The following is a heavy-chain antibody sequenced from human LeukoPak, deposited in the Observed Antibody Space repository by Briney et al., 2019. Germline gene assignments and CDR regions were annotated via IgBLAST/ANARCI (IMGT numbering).Heavy chain of an antibody. CDR1: GFTFSSYA. V-gene: IGHV3-23*01. Sequence: AGGSLRLSCAASGFTFSSYAMSWVRQAPGKGLEWVSAISGSGGSTYYADSVKGRFTISRDNSKNTLYLQMNSLRAEDTAVYYCAKAQAACSGGSCPYYFDYWGQGTLVTVSS. CDR2: ISGSGGST. J-gene: IGHJ4*02. D-gene: IGHD2-15*01. CDR3: AKAQAACSGGSCPYYFDY.